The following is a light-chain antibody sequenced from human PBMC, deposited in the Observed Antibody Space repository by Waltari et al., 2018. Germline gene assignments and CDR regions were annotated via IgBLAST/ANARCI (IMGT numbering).Light chain of an antibody. CDR3: MQGSLWPPT. V-gene: IGKV2-30*02. J-gene: IGKJ4*01. Sequence: DVVLTQSPLSLPVTLGQPASISCRPSQGLVHSDGNTYLNWFPQRPGQSPRRLIYKVSHRDSGVPDTFSGSGSGTDFTLKISRVEAEDVGVYYCMQGSLWPPTFGAGTKVEIK. CDR1: QGLVHSDGNTY. CDR2: KVS.